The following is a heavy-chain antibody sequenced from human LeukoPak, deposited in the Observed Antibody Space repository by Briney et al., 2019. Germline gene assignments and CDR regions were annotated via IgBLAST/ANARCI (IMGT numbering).Heavy chain of an antibody. Sequence: KPGGSLRLSCAASGFTFSSYSMNWVRQAPGKGLEWVSSISGSGGYIYYADSVRGRFTISRDNAKNSLYLQMNSLRAEDTAVYYCARALFSGLDFDYWGQGTLVTVSS. D-gene: IGHD6-19*01. CDR2: ISGSGGYI. J-gene: IGHJ4*02. V-gene: IGHV3-21*01. CDR3: ARALFSGLDFDY. CDR1: GFTFSSYS.